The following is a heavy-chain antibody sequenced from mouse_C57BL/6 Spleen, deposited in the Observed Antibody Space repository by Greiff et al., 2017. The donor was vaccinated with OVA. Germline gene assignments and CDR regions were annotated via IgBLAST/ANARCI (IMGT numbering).Heavy chain of an antibody. V-gene: IGHV6-3*01. Sequence: EVKLEESGGGLVQPGGSMKLSCVASGFTFSNYWMNWVRQSPEKGLEWVAQIRLKSDNYATHYAESVKGRFTISRDDSKSSVYLQMNNLRAEDTGIYSCTGLYYNWYFDVWGTGTTVTVSS. CDR1: GFTFSNYW. CDR3: TGLYYNWYFDV. J-gene: IGHJ1*03. CDR2: IRLKSDNYAT. D-gene: IGHD2-1*01.